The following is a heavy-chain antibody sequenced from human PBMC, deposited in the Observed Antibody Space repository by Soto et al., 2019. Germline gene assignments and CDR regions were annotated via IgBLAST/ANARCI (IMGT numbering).Heavy chain of an antibody. CDR1: GGTFSSYA. J-gene: IGHJ5*02. V-gene: IGHV1-69*01. CDR2: IIPIFGTA. Sequence: QVQLVQSGAEVKKPGSSVKVSCKASGGTFSSYAISWVRQAPGQGLEWMGGIIPIFGTANYEQKFQGRVTITADESTSTADMELSSLRSEDTAVYYCARAPLGAARRLGWFDPWGQGPLVTVSS. CDR3: ARAPLGAARRLGWFDP. D-gene: IGHD6-6*01.